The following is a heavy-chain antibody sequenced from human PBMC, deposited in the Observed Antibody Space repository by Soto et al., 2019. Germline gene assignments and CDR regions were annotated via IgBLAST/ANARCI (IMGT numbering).Heavy chain of an antibody. CDR2: IKQDGSEE. V-gene: IGHV3-7*01. Sequence: GGYPIPSFAASGFTLSNCWTRWVRQAPGKRLERVANIKQDGSEEHHMDSVTDRFTISRDNAKNSLYLKMNSLRAEDRAVYYSATHAAWLLNYWGLVT. CDR3: ATHAAWLLNY. J-gene: IGHJ4*02. CDR1: GFTLSNCW. D-gene: IGHD3-22*01.